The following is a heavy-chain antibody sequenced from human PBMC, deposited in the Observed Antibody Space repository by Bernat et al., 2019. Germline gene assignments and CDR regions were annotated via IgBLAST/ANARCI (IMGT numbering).Heavy chain of an antibody. CDR1: GFTFDDYA. CDR2: ISGDGGST. CDR3: VASIAVAGTGAFGI. D-gene: IGHD6-19*01. Sequence: EVQLVESGGGVVQPGGSLRLSCAASGFTFDDYAMHWVRQAPGKGLEWVSLISGDGGSTYYADSVKGRFTISRDNSKNSLYLQMNSLRTEDTALYYCVASIAVAGTGAFGIWGQGTMVTVSS. V-gene: IGHV3-43*02. J-gene: IGHJ3*02.